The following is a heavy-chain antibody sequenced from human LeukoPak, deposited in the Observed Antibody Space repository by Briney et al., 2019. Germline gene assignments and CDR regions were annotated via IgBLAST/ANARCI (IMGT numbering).Heavy chain of an antibody. D-gene: IGHD3-10*01. CDR2: ISGHNGQT. CDR1: GYTFTRYG. Sequence: ASVKVSCKASGYTFTRYGISWVRQAPGQGLEWMGCISGHNGQTKYAQKFQGRVTMTTDTSTSTAYMELRSLRFDDTAMYYCARDREDYDSGNLNWFDPWGQGTQVTVSS. J-gene: IGHJ5*02. V-gene: IGHV1-18*01. CDR3: ARDREDYDSGNLNWFDP.